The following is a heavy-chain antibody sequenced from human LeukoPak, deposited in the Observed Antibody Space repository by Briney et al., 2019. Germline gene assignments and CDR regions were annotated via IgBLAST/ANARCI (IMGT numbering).Heavy chain of an antibody. J-gene: IGHJ4*02. CDR2: ISSSSSYI. Sequence: GGSLRLSCAASGFTFSSYSMNWVRQAPGKGLEWVSSISSSSSYIYYADSVKGRFTISRDNAKNSLYLQMNSLRAEDTAVYYCASQRWLQHNYFDYWGQGTLVTVSS. CDR1: GFTFSSYS. D-gene: IGHD5-24*01. V-gene: IGHV3-21*01. CDR3: ASQRWLQHNYFDY.